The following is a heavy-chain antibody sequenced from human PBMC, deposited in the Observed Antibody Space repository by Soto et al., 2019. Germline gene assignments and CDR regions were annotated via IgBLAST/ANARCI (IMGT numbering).Heavy chain of an antibody. CDR3: ARVWWEPIYYGMDV. CDR1: GGSISSGGYY. CDR2: IYYSGST. V-gene: IGHV4-31*03. Sequence: QVQLQESGPGLVKPSQTLSLTCTVSGGSISSGGYYWSWIRQHPGKGLEWIGYIYYSGSTYYNPYLKSRVTISVDTSKNQFSMKLSSVTAADTAVYYCARVWWEPIYYGMDVWGQGTTVTVSS. J-gene: IGHJ6*02. D-gene: IGHD1-26*01.